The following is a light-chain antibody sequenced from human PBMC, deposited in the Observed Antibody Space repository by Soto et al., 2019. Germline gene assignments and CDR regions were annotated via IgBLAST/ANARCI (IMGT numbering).Light chain of an antibody. Sequence: EIVMTQSPATLSVSPGERATLSCRASQSVSNNLAWYQQTPGQAPRLLIYGASTRATGIPARISGSGSGTEFTLTISSLQSEDFAVYYCQQYNDWPRTFGQGTKVEIK. CDR1: QSVSNN. CDR2: GAS. J-gene: IGKJ1*01. CDR3: QQYNDWPRT. V-gene: IGKV3-15*01.